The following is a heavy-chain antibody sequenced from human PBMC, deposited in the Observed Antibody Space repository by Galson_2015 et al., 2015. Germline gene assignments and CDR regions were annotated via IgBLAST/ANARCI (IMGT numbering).Heavy chain of an antibody. CDR1: GYTFTSYY. CDR2: INPSGGST. CDR3: ARGMTTVITGDWFDP. J-gene: IGHJ5*02. D-gene: IGHD4-17*01. Sequence: SVKVSCKASGYTFTSYYMHWVRQAPGQGLEWMGIINPSGGSTSYAQKFQGRVTMTRDTSTSTVYMELSSLRSEDTAVYYCARGMTTVITGDWFDPWGQGTLVTVSS. V-gene: IGHV1-46*01.